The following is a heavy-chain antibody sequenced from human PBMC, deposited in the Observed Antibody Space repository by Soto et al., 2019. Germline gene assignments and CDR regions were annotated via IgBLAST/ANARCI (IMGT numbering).Heavy chain of an antibody. D-gene: IGHD3-3*02. Sequence: EVQLVESGGGLVKPGGSLRLSCAASGFTFSDYSMNWVRQAPGKGLEWVSSITSSSTYIYYADSVEGRFTISRDNAKKSMYLQMNGLTDEDTAVYYCARDQPSIAYYFDSWGQGTLVTVSS. CDR3: ARDQPSIAYYFDS. J-gene: IGHJ4*02. CDR1: GFTFSDYS. V-gene: IGHV3-21*01. CDR2: ITSSSTYI.